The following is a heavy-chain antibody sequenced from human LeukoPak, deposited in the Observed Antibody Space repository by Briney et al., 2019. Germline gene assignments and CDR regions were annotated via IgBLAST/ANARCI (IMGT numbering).Heavy chain of an antibody. Sequence: ASVKVSCKASGYTFIAYHMHWVRRAPGQGLEWMGRIHPSSGATNYAQRFQGRVTLTRDTSINTAYMELSRLTFDDTAVYYCARDLPFEDWGQGTLVTVSS. CDR3: ARDLPFED. J-gene: IGHJ4*02. CDR2: IHPSSGAT. CDR1: GYTFIAYH. V-gene: IGHV1-2*06. D-gene: IGHD2/OR15-2a*01.